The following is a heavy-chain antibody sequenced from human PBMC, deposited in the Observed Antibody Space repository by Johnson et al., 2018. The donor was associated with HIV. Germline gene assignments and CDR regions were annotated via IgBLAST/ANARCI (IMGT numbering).Heavy chain of an antibody. D-gene: IGHD3-22*01. V-gene: IGHV3-66*01. CDR2: IYSGGST. CDR3: ARDPYDSSGYQWGHGACDI. J-gene: IGHJ3*02. Sequence: VQLVESGGGLVQPGGSLRLSCAASGFTVSSNYMSWVRQAPGKGLEWVSVIYSGGSTYYADSVKGRFTISRDNSKNTLYLQLNSLSAEDTAVYYCARDPYDSSGYQWGHGACDIWGQGTLVTVSS. CDR1: GFTVSSNY.